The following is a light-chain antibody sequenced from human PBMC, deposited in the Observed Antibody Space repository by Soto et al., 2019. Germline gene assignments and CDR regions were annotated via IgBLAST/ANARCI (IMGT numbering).Light chain of an antibody. CDR2: GAS. CDR1: QSVSSRY. CDR3: QQYGSSGT. Sequence: ERSNLSCTASQSVSSRYLAWYQQKPGQAPRLLIYGASSRTTGIPDSFSGSGSGTDFTLTISRLEPEEFAVYYCQQYGSSGTFGQGTKVDIK. J-gene: IGKJ1*01. V-gene: IGKV3-20*01.